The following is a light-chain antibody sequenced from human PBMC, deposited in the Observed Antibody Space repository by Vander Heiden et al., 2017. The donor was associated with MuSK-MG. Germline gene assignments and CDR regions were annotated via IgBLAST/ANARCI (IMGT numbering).Light chain of an antibody. CDR3: QQDDSIPHT. V-gene: IGKV4-1*01. CDR1: QSVLYSSNNKNY. J-gene: IGKJ2*01. CDR2: WAS. Sequence: DIVMTQSPDSLAVSLGERATINCKSSQSVLYSSNNKNYLAWFRQKPGQPPKLLIYWASTRESGVPDRFSGSGSGTDFTLTISGLQAEDVAVYYCQQDDSIPHTFGQGTRLEI.